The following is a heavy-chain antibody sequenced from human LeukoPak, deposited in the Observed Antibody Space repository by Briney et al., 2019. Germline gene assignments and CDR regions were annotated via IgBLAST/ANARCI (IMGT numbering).Heavy chain of an antibody. V-gene: IGHV4-34*01. D-gene: IGHD6-13*01. CDR3: ARGHLGYSSSHYYYYYGMDV. CDR1: GGSFSDYY. J-gene: IGHJ6*02. Sequence: PSETLSLTCAVYGGSFSDYYWSWIRQPPGKGLEWIGEINHGGSTNYNPSLKSRVTISVDTSKNQFSLKLSSVTAADTAVYYCARGHLGYSSSHYYYYYGMDVWGQGTTVTVSS. CDR2: INHGGST.